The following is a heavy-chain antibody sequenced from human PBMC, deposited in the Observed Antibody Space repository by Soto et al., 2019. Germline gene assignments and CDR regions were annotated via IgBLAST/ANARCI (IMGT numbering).Heavy chain of an antibody. CDR1: GYTFTDYY. J-gene: IGHJ6*02. Sequence: QVQLVQSGAEVKKPGASVKVSCKASGYTFTDYYVHWVRQAPGQGLEWMGWINPKSGGTVYAQKFQGRVTLTRDTSISTAYMELSSLRSDDTAVYNCAITRMVYHYYGMDVWGQGTTVTVSS. V-gene: IGHV1-2*02. CDR3: AITRMVYHYYGMDV. CDR2: INPKSGGT. D-gene: IGHD2-8*01.